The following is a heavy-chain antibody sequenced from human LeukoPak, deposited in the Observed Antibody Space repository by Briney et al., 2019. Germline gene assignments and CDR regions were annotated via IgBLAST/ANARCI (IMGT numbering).Heavy chain of an antibody. CDR2: INTDGSST. D-gene: IGHD5-18*01. CDR1: GFTFSSYW. Sequence: GGSLRLSCAASGFTFSSYWMHWVRQAPGKGLVWVSRINTDGSSTSYADSVKGRFTISRDNAKNRLYVQMNSLRADDTAAYYCATGSGLWSPDYWGQGTLVTVSS. V-gene: IGHV3-74*01. CDR3: ATGSGLWSPDY. J-gene: IGHJ4*02.